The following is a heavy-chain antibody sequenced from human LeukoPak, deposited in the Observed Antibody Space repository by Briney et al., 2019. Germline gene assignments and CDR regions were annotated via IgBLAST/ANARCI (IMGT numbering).Heavy chain of an antibody. CDR3: ARNGGSYYTASPNNWFAP. CDR2: ISHRWNT. Sequence: SETLSLTCIVSGYSISSDYCWGWIRQPPGKGLEWIESISHRWNTYYNPSLKSRVTISVDTSNNHFSLRLCSVTAADTGVYDCARNGGSYYTASPNNWFAPWGQGTLVTLSS. D-gene: IGHD2-2*02. CDR1: GYSISSDYC. V-gene: IGHV4-38-2*02. J-gene: IGHJ5*02.